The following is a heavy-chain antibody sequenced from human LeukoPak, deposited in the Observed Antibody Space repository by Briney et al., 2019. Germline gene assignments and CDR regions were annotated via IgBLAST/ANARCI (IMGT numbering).Heavy chain of an antibody. D-gene: IGHD2-2*01. CDR1: GFTFSNAW. CDR3: TTVYCSSTSCYSYMDV. V-gene: IGHV3-15*01. J-gene: IGHJ6*03. CDR2: IKSKTDGGTT. Sequence: GGFLRLSCAASGFTFSNAWMSWVRQAPGKGLEWVGRIKSKTDGGTTDYAAPVKGRFTISRDDSKNTLYLQMNSLKTEDTAVYYCTTVYCSSTSCYSYMDVWGKGTTVTVSS.